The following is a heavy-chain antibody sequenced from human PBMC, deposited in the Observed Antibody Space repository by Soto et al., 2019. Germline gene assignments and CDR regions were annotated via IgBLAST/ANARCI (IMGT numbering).Heavy chain of an antibody. Sequence: SETLSLTCAVYGGSFSGYYWSWIRQPPGKGLEWIGEINHSGSTNYNPSLKSRVTISVDTSKNQFSLKLSSVTAADTAVYYCATGLLYSSSFLYYYYGMDVWGQGTTVTVSS. V-gene: IGHV4-34*01. J-gene: IGHJ6*02. D-gene: IGHD6-13*01. CDR3: ATGLLYSSSFLYYYYGMDV. CDR2: INHSGST. CDR1: GGSFSGYY.